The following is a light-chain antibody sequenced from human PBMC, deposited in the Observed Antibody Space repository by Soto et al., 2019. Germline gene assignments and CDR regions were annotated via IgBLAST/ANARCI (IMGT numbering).Light chain of an antibody. J-gene: IGKJ4*01. CDR2: GAS. CDR1: QSVSSSY. Sequence: EIVLTQSPGTLSLSPGERATLSCRASQSVSSSYLAWYQQKPGQAPRLLIYGASSRATGIPDRFSGSGSGTEFTLTISSLQSEDFAIYYCQQYDNWPPLTFGGGTNVEIK. CDR3: QQYDNWPPLT. V-gene: IGKV3-20*01.